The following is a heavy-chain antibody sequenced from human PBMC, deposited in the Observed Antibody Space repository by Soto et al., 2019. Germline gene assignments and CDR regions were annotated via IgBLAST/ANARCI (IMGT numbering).Heavy chain of an antibody. CDR2: ISPYNGKT. V-gene: IGHV1-18*01. Sequence: ASVKVSCKTSGYTFTEYGISWFRQAPGQGPEWMGWISPYNGKTNYIQEFQDRVTITTDTSSTTVYMDLRTLKSDDTAIYFCARADYGDTKIYSFDHWGQGXLVTVYS. J-gene: IGHJ4*02. D-gene: IGHD4-17*01. CDR3: ARADYGDTKIYSFDH. CDR1: GYTFTEYG.